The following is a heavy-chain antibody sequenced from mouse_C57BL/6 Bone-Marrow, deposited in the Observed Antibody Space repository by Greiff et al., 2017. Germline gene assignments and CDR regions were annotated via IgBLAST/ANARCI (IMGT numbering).Heavy chain of an antibody. Sequence: EVQLQQSGPELVKPGASVKISCKASGYSFTGYYMNWVKQSPEKSLEWIGEINPSTGGTTYNQKFKAKATLTVDKSSSTAYMQLKSLTSEDSAVYYCARELLYYAMDYWGQGTSVTVSS. V-gene: IGHV1-42*01. CDR1: GYSFTGYY. J-gene: IGHJ4*01. CDR2: INPSTGGT. CDR3: ARELLYYAMDY.